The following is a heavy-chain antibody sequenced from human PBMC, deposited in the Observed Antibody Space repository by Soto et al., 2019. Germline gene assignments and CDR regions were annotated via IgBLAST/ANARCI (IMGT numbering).Heavy chain of an antibody. CDR1: GFTFSSYA. J-gene: IGHJ4*02. D-gene: IGHD1-7*01. Sequence: QPGGSLRLSCSASGFTFSSYAMHWVRQAPGKGLEWVAVISYDGSNKYYADSVKGRFTISRDNSKNTLYLQMNSLRAEDTAVYYCARDLSPLRTGTTGYWGQGTLVTVSS. CDR2: ISYDGSNK. CDR3: ARDLSPLRTGTTGY. V-gene: IGHV3-30-3*01.